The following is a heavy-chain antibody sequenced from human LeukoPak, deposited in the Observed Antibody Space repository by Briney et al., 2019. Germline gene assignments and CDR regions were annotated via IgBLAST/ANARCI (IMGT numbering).Heavy chain of an antibody. CDR3: ARGRPSYYYYLDV. CDR1: GFTVSSYY. CDR2: IYNDGNT. Sequence: GGSLRLSCAASGFTVSSYYMNWVRQAQGKGLEWVSVIYNDGNTYYAASVKGRFTISRDTSKNTLHLQIYTLRAEDTAVYFCARGRPSYYYYLDVWGKGTAVTVSS. J-gene: IGHJ6*03. V-gene: IGHV3-53*01.